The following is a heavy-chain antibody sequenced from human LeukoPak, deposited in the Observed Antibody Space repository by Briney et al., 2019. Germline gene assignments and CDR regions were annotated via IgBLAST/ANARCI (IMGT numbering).Heavy chain of an antibody. Sequence: GRSLRLSCAASGFTFSSYGFHWVRQAPGKGLEWVAVIWYDGSNKYYADSVKGRFTISRDNSKNTVFLQMNSLRDKDTATYYCAREGRWLRLLGDYWGQGTLVTVSS. CDR3: AREGRWLRLLGDY. J-gene: IGHJ4*02. CDR1: GFTFSSYG. CDR2: IWYDGSNK. D-gene: IGHD5-12*01. V-gene: IGHV3-33*08.